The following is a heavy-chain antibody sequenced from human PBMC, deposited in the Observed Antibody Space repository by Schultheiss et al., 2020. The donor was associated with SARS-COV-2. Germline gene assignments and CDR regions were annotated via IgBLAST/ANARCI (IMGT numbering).Heavy chain of an antibody. D-gene: IGHD1-7*01. CDR1: GFTFSSYD. V-gene: IGHV3-13*05. J-gene: IGHJ4*02. CDR3: ARDRWLELPDY. Sequence: GGSLRLSCAASGFTFSSYDMHWVRQATGKGLEWVSAIGTAGDPYYPGSVKGRFTISRDNSKNTLYLQMNSLRAEDTAVYYCARDRWLELPDYWGQGTLVTVSS. CDR2: IGTAGDP.